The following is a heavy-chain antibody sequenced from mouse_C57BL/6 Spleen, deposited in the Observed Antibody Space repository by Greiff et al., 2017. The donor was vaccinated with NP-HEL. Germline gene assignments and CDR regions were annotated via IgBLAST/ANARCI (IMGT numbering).Heavy chain of an antibody. CDR1: GFSLSTSGMG. Sequence: QVTLKVSGPGILQSSQTLSLTCSFSGFSLSTSGMGVSWIRQPSGKGLEWLAHIYWDDDKRYNPSLKSRLTISKDTSRNQVFLKITSVDTADTATYYCARSPPAIYDGYYLYYFDYWGQGTTLTVSS. D-gene: IGHD2-3*01. CDR3: ARSPPAIYDGYYLYYFDY. CDR2: IYWDDDK. J-gene: IGHJ2*01. V-gene: IGHV8-12*01.